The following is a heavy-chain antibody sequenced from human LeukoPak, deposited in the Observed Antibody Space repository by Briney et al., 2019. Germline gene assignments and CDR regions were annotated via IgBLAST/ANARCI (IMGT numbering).Heavy chain of an antibody. CDR3: ARHPGYYDSSGYYVSAFDI. CDR2: IYYRGNT. D-gene: IGHD3-22*01. Sequence: SETLSLTCTVSGGSISTYYWSWIRQPPGKGLEWIGYIYYRGNTNYNPSLQSRVSISVDTSKNQFSLKLTSVTAADTAVYYCARHPGYYDSSGYYVSAFDIWGQGTMVTVSS. CDR1: GGSISTYY. J-gene: IGHJ3*02. V-gene: IGHV4-59*08.